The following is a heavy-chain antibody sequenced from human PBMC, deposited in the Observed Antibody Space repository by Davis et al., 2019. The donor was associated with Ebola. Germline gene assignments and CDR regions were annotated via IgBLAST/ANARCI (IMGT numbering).Heavy chain of an antibody. CDR3: ARDDSPDPY. CDR1: GFTFGYYS. CDR2: VRSNAYGMTT. J-gene: IGHJ4*02. D-gene: IGHD3-22*01. V-gene: IGHV3-49*04. Sequence: GGSLRLSCSASGFTFGYYSMSWVRQAPGKGLEWLGFVRSNAYGMTTEYAASVEGRFTISRDDSKSIAYLQMSSLKIEDTALYYCARDDSPDPYWGQGTLVTVSS.